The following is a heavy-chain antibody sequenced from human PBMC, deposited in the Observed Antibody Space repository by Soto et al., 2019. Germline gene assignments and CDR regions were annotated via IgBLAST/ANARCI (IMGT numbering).Heavy chain of an antibody. CDR2: ISYDGSNK. D-gene: IGHD3-10*01. CDR1: GFTFSSYG. V-gene: IGHV3-30*18. J-gene: IGHJ6*02. CDR3: AKDKLLVLLWFGELGGGDGMDV. Sequence: QVQLVESGGGVVQPGRSLRLSCAASGFTFSSYGMHWVRQAPGKGLEWVAVISYDGSNKYYADSVKGRFTISRDNSKNTLDLQMNSLRAEDTAVYYCAKDKLLVLLWFGELGGGDGMDVWGQGTTVTVSS.